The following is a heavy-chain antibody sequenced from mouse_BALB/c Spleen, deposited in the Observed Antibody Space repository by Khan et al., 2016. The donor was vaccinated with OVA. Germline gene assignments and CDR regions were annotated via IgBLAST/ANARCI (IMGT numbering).Heavy chain of an antibody. J-gene: IGHJ2*01. CDR2: IYPGTDNT. V-gene: IGHV1S132*01. D-gene: IGHD3-2*02. CDR1: GYTFTSYW. CDR3: AREEALYYFDY. Sequence: VQLQQSGAELVRPGASVKLSCKTSGYTFTSYWIHWVKQRSGQGLEWVARIYPGTDNTYYNERLKDKVTLTADKSSSTAYMQLSSLKSEDSAVYFCAREEALYYFDYWGQGTTLTVSS.